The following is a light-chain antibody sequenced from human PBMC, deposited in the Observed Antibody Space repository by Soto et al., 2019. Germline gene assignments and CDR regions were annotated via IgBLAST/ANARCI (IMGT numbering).Light chain of an antibody. V-gene: IGKV1-5*03. CDR1: QSISTW. Sequence: DIQMTQSPSTLSASVGYRVTITCRASQSISTWLAWYQQEPGKAPKLLIHKASSLQSGVPSRFSGSGSGTDFTLTISRLHPDDFATYYCQQYNSYSPTFGQGTRVEIK. CDR3: QQYNSYSPT. J-gene: IGKJ1*01. CDR2: KAS.